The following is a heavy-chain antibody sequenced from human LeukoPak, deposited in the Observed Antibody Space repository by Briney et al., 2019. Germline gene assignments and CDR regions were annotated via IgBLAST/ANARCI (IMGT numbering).Heavy chain of an antibody. CDR3: ARMRGDYVWGSYRYTAFDY. Sequence: SETLSLTCTVSGGSISSGGYYWSWIRQPPGKGLEWIGYIYHSGSTYYNPSLKSRVTISVDRSKNQFSLKLSSVTAADTAVYYCARMRGDYVWGSYRYTAFDYWGQGTLVTVSS. CDR1: GGSISSGGYY. CDR2: IYHSGST. V-gene: IGHV4-30-2*01. D-gene: IGHD3-16*02. J-gene: IGHJ4*02.